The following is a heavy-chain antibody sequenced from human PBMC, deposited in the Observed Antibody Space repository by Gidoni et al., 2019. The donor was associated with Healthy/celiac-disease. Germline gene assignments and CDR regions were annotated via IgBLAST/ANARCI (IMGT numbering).Heavy chain of an antibody. V-gene: IGHV1-3*01. CDR2: INAGNGNT. Sequence: QVQLVQSGAEVTKPGASVTVSCKASGYTFTSYAMHWVRQAPGQRLEWMGWINAGNGNTKYSQKFQGRVTITRDTSASTAYMELSSLRSEDTAVYYCARATSHYYYYGMDVWGQGTTVTVSS. CDR1: GYTFTSYA. J-gene: IGHJ6*02. CDR3: ARATSHYYYYGMDV.